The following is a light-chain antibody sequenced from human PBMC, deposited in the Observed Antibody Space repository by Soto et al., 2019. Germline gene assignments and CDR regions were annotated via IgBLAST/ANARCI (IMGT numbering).Light chain of an antibody. V-gene: IGKV1-17*01. Sequence: IQMTQPPSSLSASVGDRVTITCRASHDIRGSLSWYRQIPGKAPERLIYLISNLDTGVPSRFSGSGSGTEFTLAISSLQPEDFATYYCLQHDAYPFTFGPGTKVDI. CDR2: LIS. CDR1: HDIRGS. J-gene: IGKJ3*01. CDR3: LQHDAYPFT.